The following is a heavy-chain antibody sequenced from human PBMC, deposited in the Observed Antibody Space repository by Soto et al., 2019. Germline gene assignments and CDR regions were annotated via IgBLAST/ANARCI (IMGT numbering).Heavy chain of an antibody. V-gene: IGHV3-33*01. CDR3: ARDQNDSGGYYDS. CDR1: GFNFSSYG. J-gene: IGHJ4*02. Sequence: GGSLRLSCEASGFNFSSYGIHWVRQAPGKGLEWVAIIWNDGSNEYYADSVKGRFTISRDNSKNTVYLQVSKLRAEDTAVYFCARDQNDSGGYYDSWGQGTLVTVSS. D-gene: IGHD3-22*01. CDR2: IWNDGSNE.